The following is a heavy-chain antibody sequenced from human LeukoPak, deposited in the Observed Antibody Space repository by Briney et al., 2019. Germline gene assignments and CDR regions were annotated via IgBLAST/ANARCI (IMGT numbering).Heavy chain of an antibody. J-gene: IGHJ4*02. CDR1: GFTFSSYA. CDR3: AKLGRTVVTRGYFDY. D-gene: IGHD4-23*01. CDR2: ISGSGGST. Sequence: PGASLRLSCAASGFTFSSYAMSWVRQAPGKGLEWVSAISGSGGSTYYADSVKGRFTISRDNSKNTLYLQMNSLRAEDTAAYYCAKLGRTVVTRGYFDYWGQGTLVTVSS. V-gene: IGHV3-23*01.